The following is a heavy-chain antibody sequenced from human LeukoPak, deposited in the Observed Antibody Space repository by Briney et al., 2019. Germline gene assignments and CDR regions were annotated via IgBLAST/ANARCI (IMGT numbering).Heavy chain of an antibody. J-gene: IGHJ3*02. CDR3: ARGGGFDAFDI. CDR2: INHSGSS. V-gene: IGHV4-34*01. CDR1: GGSFSGYY. Sequence: PSETLSLTCAVYGGSFSGYYWTWIRQPPGKGLEWIGEINHSGSSNYNPSLKSRVTISIDTSKNRFSLKLRSVTAADTAVYYCARGGGFDAFDIWGQGTMVTVSS.